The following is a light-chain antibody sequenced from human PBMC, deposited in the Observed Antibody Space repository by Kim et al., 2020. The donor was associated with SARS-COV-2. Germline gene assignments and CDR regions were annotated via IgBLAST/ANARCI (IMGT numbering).Light chain of an antibody. J-gene: IGLJ3*02. V-gene: IGLV1-40*01. CDR1: SSNIGAGYA. Sequence: RVIIYCTGSSSNIGAGYAVHWYQQLPGTAPRLLISANSDRPSGVPDRFSGSKSDTSASLAISGLQAEDEADYYCQSYDSTLSGSVFGGGTQLTVL. CDR3: QSYDSTLSGSV. CDR2: ANS.